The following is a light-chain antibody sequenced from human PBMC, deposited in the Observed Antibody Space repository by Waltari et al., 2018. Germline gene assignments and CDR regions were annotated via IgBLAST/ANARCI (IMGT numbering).Light chain of an antibody. CDR1: SSDVGDYNY. V-gene: IGLV2-14*03. CDR2: DVS. CDR3: SSYTSSSTYVV. J-gene: IGLJ2*01. Sequence: QSALTQPASVSGSPGQSITISCTRTSSDVGDYNYVSWYQRHPGKAPKLIIFDVSNRPSGVSNRFSGSKSGDTASLTISGLQAEDEADYYCSSYTSSSTYVVFGGGTKLTVL.